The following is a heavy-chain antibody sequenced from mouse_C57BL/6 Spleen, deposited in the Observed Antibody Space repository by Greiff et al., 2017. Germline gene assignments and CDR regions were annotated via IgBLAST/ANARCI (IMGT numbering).Heavy chain of an antibody. V-gene: IGHV1-82*01. CDR2: IYPGDGDT. D-gene: IGHD2-4*01. CDR1: GYAFSSSW. CDR3: ARGGYDYDVGWYFDV. Sequence: VQLQQSGPELVKPGASVKISCKASGYAFSSSWMNWVKQRPGKGLEWIGRIYPGDGDTNYNGKFKGKATLTADKSSSTAYMQLSSLTSEDSAVYFCARGGYDYDVGWYFDVWGTGTTVTVAS. J-gene: IGHJ1*03.